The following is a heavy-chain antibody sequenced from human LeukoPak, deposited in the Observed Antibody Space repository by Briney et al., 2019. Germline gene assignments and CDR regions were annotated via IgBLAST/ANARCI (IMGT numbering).Heavy chain of an antibody. J-gene: IGHJ4*02. V-gene: IGHV4-59*01. CDR3: ARRAAQGFVDY. Sequence: SETLSLTCTVSGGSISSYYWSWIRQPPGKGLEWIGYIYYSGSTNYNPSLKSRVTISVDTSKNQFSLKLSSVTAADTAVYYCARRAAQGFVDYWGQGTLVTVAS. CDR2: IYYSGST. CDR1: GGSISSYY. D-gene: IGHD6-25*01.